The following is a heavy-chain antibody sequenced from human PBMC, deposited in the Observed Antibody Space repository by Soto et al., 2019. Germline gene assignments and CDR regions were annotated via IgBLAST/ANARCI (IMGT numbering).Heavy chain of an antibody. Sequence: SETLSLTCTVSGGSISSYYWSWIRQPPGKGLEWVGYIYYNGSTNYNPSLKSRVTISVDTSKNQFSLKLSSVTAADTAVYYCATISSSRTHYWGQGTLVTVSS. V-gene: IGHV4-59*08. J-gene: IGHJ4*02. D-gene: IGHD6-13*01. CDR2: IYYNGST. CDR3: ATISSSRTHY. CDR1: GGSISSYY.